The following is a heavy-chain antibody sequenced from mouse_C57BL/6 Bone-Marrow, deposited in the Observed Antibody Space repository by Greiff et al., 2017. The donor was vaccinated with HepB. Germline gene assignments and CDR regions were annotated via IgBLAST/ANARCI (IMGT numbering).Heavy chain of an antibody. D-gene: IGHD2-2*01. Sequence: EVQLQQSGPELVKPGASVKISCKASGYTFTDYYMNWVKQSHGKSLEWIGDINPNNGGTSYNQKFKGKATLTVDKSSSTAYMALRSLTSEDSAVYYCAREGVWLRRRGYAYWGQGTLVTVSA. CDR3: AREGVWLRRRGYAY. CDR1: GYTFTDYY. CDR2: INPNNGGT. V-gene: IGHV1-26*01. J-gene: IGHJ3*01.